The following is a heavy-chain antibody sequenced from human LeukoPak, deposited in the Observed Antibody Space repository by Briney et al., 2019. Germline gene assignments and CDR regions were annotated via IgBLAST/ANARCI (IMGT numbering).Heavy chain of an antibody. CDR1: GFTFDDYA. V-gene: IGHV3-9*01. Sequence: SGGSLRLSCAASGFTFDDYAMHWVRQAPGKGLEWVSGISWNSGSIGYADSVKGRFTISRDNAKNSLYLQMNSLRAEDTALYYCANSGGIQLWFVYWGQGTLVTVSS. CDR3: ANSGGIQLWFVY. CDR2: ISWNSGSI. D-gene: IGHD5-18*01. J-gene: IGHJ4*02.